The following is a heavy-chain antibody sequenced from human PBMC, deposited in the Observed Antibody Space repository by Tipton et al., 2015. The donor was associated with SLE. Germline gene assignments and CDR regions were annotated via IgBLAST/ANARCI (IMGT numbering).Heavy chain of an antibody. CDR1: GFTFSSYS. CDR3: ARMGGNKWGREINWFDP. CDR2: ISSSSSYI. Sequence: SLRLSCAASGFTFSSYSMNWVRQAPGKGLEWVSSISSSSSYIYYADSVKGRFTISRDNAKNSLYLQMSNLTVEDTAVYYCARMGGNKWGREINWFDPWGQGTLVTVSS. V-gene: IGHV3-21*01. J-gene: IGHJ5*02. D-gene: IGHD1-26*01.